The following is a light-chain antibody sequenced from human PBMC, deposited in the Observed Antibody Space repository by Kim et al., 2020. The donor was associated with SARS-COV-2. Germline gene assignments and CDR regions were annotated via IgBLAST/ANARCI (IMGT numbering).Light chain of an antibody. V-gene: IGKV4-1*01. J-gene: IGKJ4*01. CDR1: QSVLYSSNNKNY. CDR3: QQYYSTPLT. Sequence: TINCKSSQSVLYSSNNKNYLAWYQQKPGQPPKLLIYWASTRESGVPDRFSGSGSGTDFTLTISSLQAEDVAVYYCQQYYSTPLTFGGGTKVEIK. CDR2: WAS.